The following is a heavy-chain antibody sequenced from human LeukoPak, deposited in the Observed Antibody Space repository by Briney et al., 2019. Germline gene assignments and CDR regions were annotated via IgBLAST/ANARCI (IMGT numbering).Heavy chain of an antibody. V-gene: IGHV1-18*01. D-gene: IGHD1-26*01. J-gene: IGHJ4*02. CDR2: ISVYNGNT. Sequence: ASVKVSCKASGYTFTSYHISWVRQAPGQGLEWMGWISVYNGNTKYAQKFQGRVTMTTDTSTSTAYMELRSLRSDDTAVYYCARVELGHYFDCWGQGTLVTVSS. CDR3: ARVELGHYFDC. CDR1: GYTFTSYH.